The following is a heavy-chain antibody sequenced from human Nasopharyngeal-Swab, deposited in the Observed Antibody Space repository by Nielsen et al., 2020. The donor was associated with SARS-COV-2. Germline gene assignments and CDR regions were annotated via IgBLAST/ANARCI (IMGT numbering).Heavy chain of an antibody. CDR2: FSAYNGNT. V-gene: IGHV1-18*04. D-gene: IGHD5-18*01. J-gene: IGHJ6*02. CDR3: ARDSVDTAMVRNYYGMDV. Sequence: ASVQVSCKASGYTFTSYGISWVRQAPGQGLEWMGWFSAYNGNTNYAQKLQGRVTMTTDTSTSTAYMEPRSLRSDDTAVYYCARDSVDTAMVRNYYGMDVWGQGTTVTVSS. CDR1: GYTFTSYG.